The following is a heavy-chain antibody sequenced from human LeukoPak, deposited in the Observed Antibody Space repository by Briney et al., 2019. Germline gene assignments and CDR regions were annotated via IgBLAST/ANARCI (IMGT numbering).Heavy chain of an antibody. CDR3: ARLSDRDPQHWFDP. CDR2: VYYIGTT. CDR1: GGSITSNH. V-gene: IGHV4-39*01. Sequence: PSETLSLTCTVSGGSITSNHWSWVRQPPGKGLEWIGTVYYIGTTFYNPSLKSRLTLSVDTSKNQFSLKLGSVTAADTSVYYCARLSDRDPQHWFDPWGQGILVTVSS. J-gene: IGHJ5*02. D-gene: IGHD3-10*01.